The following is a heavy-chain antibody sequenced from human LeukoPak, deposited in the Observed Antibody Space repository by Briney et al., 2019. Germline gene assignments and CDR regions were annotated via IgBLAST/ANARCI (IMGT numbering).Heavy chain of an antibody. CDR1: VGSISSSNYY. J-gene: IGHJ4*02. Sequence: PSVTLSLTCAVSVGSISSSNYYWGWIRQPPGMGLEWIGSIYYSGSTYYSPSLKSRVTISVDTSKNQFSLKLSSVTAADTALYYCARHRYYFDYWGQGTLVTVSS. CDR2: IYYSGST. V-gene: IGHV4-39*01. CDR3: ARHRYYFDY.